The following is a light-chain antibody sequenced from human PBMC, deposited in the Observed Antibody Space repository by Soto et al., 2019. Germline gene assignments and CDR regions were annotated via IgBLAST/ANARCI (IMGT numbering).Light chain of an antibody. Sequence: EIVMTQSPATLSVSPGERATLSCRASQSVSSNLAWYQQKPGQAPRLLIYGASTRATGIPARFSGSGSGTEFTITISSLQSEDFAVYYCKQYNNWPPLTFGGGTNVEIK. CDR3: KQYNNWPPLT. J-gene: IGKJ4*01. CDR2: GAS. CDR1: QSVSSN. V-gene: IGKV3-15*01.